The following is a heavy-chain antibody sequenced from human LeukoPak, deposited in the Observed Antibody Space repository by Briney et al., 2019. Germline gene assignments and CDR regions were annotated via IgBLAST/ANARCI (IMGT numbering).Heavy chain of an antibody. D-gene: IGHD6-25*01. CDR1: GGPISSSSYF. CDR2: IYYSGST. J-gene: IGHJ4*02. CDR3: ARQVRERGIGAAIDY. Sequence: SETLSLTCTVAGGPISSSSYFWGLIRQSPGEGLEWIGSIYYSGSTYYNPSLKTRVSISVDTSKNQFSLKLSSVTAADTAVYYCARQVRERGIGAAIDYWGQGTLVTVSS. V-gene: IGHV4-39*01.